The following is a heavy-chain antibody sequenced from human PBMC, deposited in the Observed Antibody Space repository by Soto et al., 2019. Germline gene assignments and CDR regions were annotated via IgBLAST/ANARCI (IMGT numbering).Heavy chain of an antibody. D-gene: IGHD2-15*01. CDR1: GYTFTGYY. Sequence: QVQLVQSGAEVKKPGASVKVSCKASGYTFTGYYMHWVRQAPGQGLEWMGWINPNSGGTNYAQKFQGRVTMTRDTSISTAYMELSRLRSDDTAVYYCARGGRGYCSGGSCYWASYFDYWGQGTLVTVSS. V-gene: IGHV1-2*02. CDR2: INPNSGGT. CDR3: ARGGRGYCSGGSCYWASYFDY. J-gene: IGHJ4*02.